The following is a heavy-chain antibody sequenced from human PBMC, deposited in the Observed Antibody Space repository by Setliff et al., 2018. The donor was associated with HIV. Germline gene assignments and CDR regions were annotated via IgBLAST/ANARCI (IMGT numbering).Heavy chain of an antibody. CDR3: ARIGWKQGAVGSFCDY. CDR1: GGSINSYY. Sequence: SETLSLTCTVSGGSINSYYWSRIRQSPGKGLEWIGYIYHDGSTNYNPSLKSRLTMSMDMSKNLFSLRLRSVTAADTAVYYCARIGWKQGAVGSFCDYWGQGALVTVS. D-gene: IGHD3-10*01. V-gene: IGHV4-59*01. J-gene: IGHJ4*02. CDR2: IYHDGST.